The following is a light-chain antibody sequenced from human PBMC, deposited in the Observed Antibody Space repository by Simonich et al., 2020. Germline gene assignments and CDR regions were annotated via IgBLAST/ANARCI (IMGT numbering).Light chain of an antibody. Sequence: DIQMTQSPSTLSASVGDKVTITCRASQSISSWLAWYQQKPGKAPKLLIYKASSLESGVPSRFSGSGSGTEFTLTISSLQPDDFATYYCQQYNSYSLTFGGGTKVEIK. V-gene: IGKV1-5*03. J-gene: IGKJ4*01. CDR3: QQYNSYSLT. CDR1: QSISSW. CDR2: KAS.